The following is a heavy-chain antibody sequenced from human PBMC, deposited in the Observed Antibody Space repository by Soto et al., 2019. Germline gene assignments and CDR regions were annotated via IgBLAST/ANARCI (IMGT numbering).Heavy chain of an antibody. Sequence: GGSLRLSCAASGFTFSSYAMHWVRQAPGKGLEWVAVISYDGSNKYYADSVKGRFTISRDNSKNTLYLQMNSLRAEDTAVYYCARDQMMYDILTGYYYYGMDVWGQGTTVTVSS. V-gene: IGHV3-30-3*01. J-gene: IGHJ6*02. CDR3: ARDQMMYDILTGYYYYGMDV. CDR2: ISYDGSNK. D-gene: IGHD3-9*01. CDR1: GFTFSSYA.